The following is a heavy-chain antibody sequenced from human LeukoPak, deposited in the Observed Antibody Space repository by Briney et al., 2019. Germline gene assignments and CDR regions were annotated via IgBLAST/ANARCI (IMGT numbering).Heavy chain of an antibody. CDR3: ASSDRNRNAFDI. V-gene: IGHV1-8*01. CDR1: GYTFTSYD. CDR2: MNPNSGNT. J-gene: IGHJ3*02. Sequence: ASVKVSCKASGYTFTSYDINWVRQATGQGLEWMGWMNPNSGNTGYARKFQGRVTITRNTSISTAYMEVSSLRSEDTAVYVCASSDRNRNAFDIWGQGTMVTVSS. D-gene: IGHD1-14*01.